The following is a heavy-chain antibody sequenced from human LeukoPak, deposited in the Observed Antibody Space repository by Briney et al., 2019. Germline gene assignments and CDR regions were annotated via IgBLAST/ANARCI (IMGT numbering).Heavy chain of an antibody. D-gene: IGHD6-13*01. Sequence: GSLRLSCAASGFTFSSYAMSWIRQPPGKGLEWIGYISYSGSANYNPSLKSRVTISVDTSKNQFSLNLNSVTAADTAVYFCARGYSSSWYSFDYWGQGTLVTVSS. J-gene: IGHJ4*02. CDR3: ARGYSSSWYSFDY. CDR1: GFTFSSYA. CDR2: ISYSGSA. V-gene: IGHV4-59*01.